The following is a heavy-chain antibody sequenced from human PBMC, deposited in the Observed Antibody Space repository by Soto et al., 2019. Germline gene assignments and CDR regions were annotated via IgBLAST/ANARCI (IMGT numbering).Heavy chain of an antibody. CDR1: GFMFGSYW. J-gene: IGHJ4*02. CDR3: ARVRANDYEIDY. CDR2: IKRDGSEK. V-gene: IGHV3-7*03. Sequence: EVQLVESGGGLVQPGGSLRLSCAASGFMFGSYWMTWVRHAPGKGLEWVANIKRDGSEKFYVDSVKGRFTISRDNADNSLFLHMNSLRDEDTAIYYCARVRANDYEIDYWGQGALVTVS. D-gene: IGHD4-17*01.